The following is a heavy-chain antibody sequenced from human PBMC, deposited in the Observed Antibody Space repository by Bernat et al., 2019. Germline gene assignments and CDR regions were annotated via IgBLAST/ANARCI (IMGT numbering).Heavy chain of an antibody. J-gene: IGHJ6*02. CDR3: AREQKPVTFLYYYYGMDV. D-gene: IGHD4-11*01. Sequence: QVQLVQSGAEVKKPGASVKVSCKASGYTFTSYDINWVRQATGQGLEWMGWMNPNSGNTGYAQKFQGRVTMTRNTSISTAYMELNSLRAEDTAVYYCAREQKPVTFLYYYYGMDVWGQGTTVTVSS. CDR1: GYTFTSYD. V-gene: IGHV1-8*01. CDR2: MNPNSGNT.